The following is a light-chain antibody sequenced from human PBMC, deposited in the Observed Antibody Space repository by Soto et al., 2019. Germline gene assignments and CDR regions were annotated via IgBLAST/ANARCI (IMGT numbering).Light chain of an antibody. CDR2: GVS. V-gene: IGKV3-15*01. J-gene: IGKJ4*01. CDR3: QQSNNWPPLT. CDR1: QSVGSN. Sequence: EIVMTQSPATLSVSPGDRATLSCRASQSVGSNLAWYQQKPGQPPRLLLYGVSTRATGVPARFSGSGSETDFSLTISSLQIEDFALYYCQQSNNWPPLTFGGGTKVDIK.